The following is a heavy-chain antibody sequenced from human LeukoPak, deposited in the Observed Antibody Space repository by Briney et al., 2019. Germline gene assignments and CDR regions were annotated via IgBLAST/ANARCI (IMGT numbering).Heavy chain of an antibody. CDR1: GGTFSSYA. J-gene: IGHJ6*02. V-gene: IGHV1-69*01. CDR3: ARAGNSNYYYGMDV. D-gene: IGHD1-7*01. Sequence: SVTVSCTASGGTFSSYAISWVRQAPGQGLEWMGGIIPIFGTANYAQKFQGRVTITADESTSTAYMELSSLRSEDTAVYYCARAGNSNYYYGMDVWGQGTTVTVSS. CDR2: IIPIFGTA.